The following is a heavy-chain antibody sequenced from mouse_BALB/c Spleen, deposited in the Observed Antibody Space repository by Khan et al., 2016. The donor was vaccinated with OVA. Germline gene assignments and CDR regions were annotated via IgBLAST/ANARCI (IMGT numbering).Heavy chain of an antibody. D-gene: IGHD1-1*01. CDR3: ARRGLRWDFDY. J-gene: IGHJ2*01. CDR2: INPSTGYT. V-gene: IGHV1-7*01. CDR1: GYTFINYW. Sequence: QVQLKQSGAELAKPGASVKMSCKASGYTFINYWILWVKQGPGQGLEWIGYINPSTGYTEYNQNFKDKATLTADKSSSTAYMQLSSLTSEDSAVDYCARRGLRWDFDYGGQGTTLPVSS.